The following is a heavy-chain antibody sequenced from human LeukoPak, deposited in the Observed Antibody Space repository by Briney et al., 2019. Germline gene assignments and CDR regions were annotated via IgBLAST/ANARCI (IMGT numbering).Heavy chain of an antibody. CDR2: IFYSGTT. V-gene: IGHV4-39*07. CDR1: SGSISTSNYY. D-gene: IGHD6-13*01. J-gene: IGHJ4*02. CDR3: ARLYRYSSSWSPFDY. Sequence: KTSETLSLTCTVSSGSISTSNYYWGWVRQPPGKGLEWIGSIFYSGTTYYNSSLKSRVTISVDTSKNQFSLKLSSVTAADTAVYYCARLYRYSSSWSPFDYWGQGTLVTVSS.